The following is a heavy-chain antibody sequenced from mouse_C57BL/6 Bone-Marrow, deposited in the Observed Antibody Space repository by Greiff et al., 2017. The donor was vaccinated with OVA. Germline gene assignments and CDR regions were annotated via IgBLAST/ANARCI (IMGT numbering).Heavy chain of an antibody. D-gene: IGHD2-12*01. V-gene: IGHV1-15*01. CDR1: GYTFTDYE. CDR2: IDPATGGT. Sequence: VQLQQSGAELVRPGASVTLSCKASGYTFTDYEMHWVKQTPVHGLEWIGAIDPATGGTAYNQKFKGKAILTADKSSSTAYMELRSLTSEDSAVYYCTRYYSPHYYAMDYWGQGTSVTVSS. J-gene: IGHJ4*01. CDR3: TRYYSPHYYAMDY.